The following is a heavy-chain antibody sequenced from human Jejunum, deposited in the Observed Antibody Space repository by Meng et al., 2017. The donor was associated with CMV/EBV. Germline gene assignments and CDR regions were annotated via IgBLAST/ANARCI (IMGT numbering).Heavy chain of an antibody. CDR2: ILYDGSNK. CDR3: ARDGYSGYDFDY. D-gene: IGHD5-12*01. J-gene: IGHJ4*02. V-gene: IGHV3-30-3*01. Sequence: WAAVGLTLRSYAMQGVRQAPGKGLGWVAVILYDGSNKYYADSAKGRFTISRDNSKNTPYLQMNSLRAEDTAVYYCARDGYSGYDFDYWGQGTLVTVSS. CDR1: GLTLRSYA.